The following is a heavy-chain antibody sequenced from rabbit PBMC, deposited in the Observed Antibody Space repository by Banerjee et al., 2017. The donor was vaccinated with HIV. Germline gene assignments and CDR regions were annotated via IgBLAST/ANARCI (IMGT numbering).Heavy chain of an antibody. Sequence: QEQLEESGGDLVKPEGSLTLTCTASGFSFSSAYDMCWVRQAPGKGLEWIGCINTSSGNTVYASWAKGRFTISRTSSTTVALQMTSLTAADTATYFCARRADYAGGGNFNLWGPGTLVTVS. D-gene: IGHD4-2*01. CDR2: INTSSGNT. V-gene: IGHV1S45*01. J-gene: IGHJ4*01. CDR3: ARRADYAGGGNFNL. CDR1: GFSFSSAYD.